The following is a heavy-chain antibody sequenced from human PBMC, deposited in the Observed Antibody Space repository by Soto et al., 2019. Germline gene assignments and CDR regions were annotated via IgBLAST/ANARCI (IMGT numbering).Heavy chain of an antibody. J-gene: IGHJ4*02. CDR3: AKGPYYHV. Sequence: GGSLRLSCAASGCTFSSYAMSWVRQAPGKGLEWVSAISGSGGSTYYADSVKGRFTITRDNSKNTLYLQMNSLSAYDRAVYHCAKGPYYHVWGQGPLVTVSS. CDR2: ISGSGGST. CDR1: GCTFSSYA. V-gene: IGHV3-23*01. D-gene: IGHD3-22*01.